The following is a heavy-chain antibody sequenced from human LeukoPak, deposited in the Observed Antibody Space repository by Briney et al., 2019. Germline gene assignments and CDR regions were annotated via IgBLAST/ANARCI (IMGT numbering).Heavy chain of an antibody. CDR3: ASLSRRYSYGAYYFDY. Sequence: SETLSLTCAVYGGSFSGYYWSWIRQPPGKGREWIGEINHSGSTNYNPSLKSRVTISVDTSKNQFSLKLSSVTAADTAVYYCASLSRRYSYGAYYFDYWGQGTLVTVSS. D-gene: IGHD5-18*01. V-gene: IGHV4-34*01. CDR1: GGSFSGYY. J-gene: IGHJ4*02. CDR2: INHSGST.